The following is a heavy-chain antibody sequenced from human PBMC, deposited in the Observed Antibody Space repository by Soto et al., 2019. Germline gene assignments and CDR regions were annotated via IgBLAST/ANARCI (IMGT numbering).Heavy chain of an antibody. V-gene: IGHV3-23*01. CDR3: AKGPYCGYGQGPQRNDS. CDR2: ISGSGGST. CDR1: GFTFSRYA. Sequence: GGSLRLSCAASGFTFSRYAMSWGRQAPGKGLEWVSAISGSGGSTYYADSVKGRFTISRDNSKNTLYLQMNSLRAEDTAVYYCAKGPYCGYGQGPQRNDSWGQGTLVTVSS. J-gene: IGHJ5*01. D-gene: IGHD5-12*01.